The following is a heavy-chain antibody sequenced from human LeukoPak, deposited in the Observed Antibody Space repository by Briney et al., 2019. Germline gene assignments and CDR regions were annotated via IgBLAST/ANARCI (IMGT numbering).Heavy chain of an antibody. CDR3: GMRPVATNYYYGMFV. V-gene: IGHV5-10-1*01. J-gene: IGHJ6*02. D-gene: IGHD2-2*01. CDR2: IDPSDSYT. Sequence: GESLLISRQGAGCRFTTYYITWVRQMPGKGLEWMGRIDPSDSYTNYSPSFQGHVTISSDQSISTAYLQWSSLKASDTAIYYSGMRPVATNYYYGMFVWGQGTTVTVSS. CDR1: GCRFTTYY.